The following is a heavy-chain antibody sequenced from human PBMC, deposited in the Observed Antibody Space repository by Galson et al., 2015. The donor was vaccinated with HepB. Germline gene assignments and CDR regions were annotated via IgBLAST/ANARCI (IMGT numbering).Heavy chain of an antibody. D-gene: IGHD4-17*01. V-gene: IGHV3-23*01. CDR3: TTEGTVMGTAGAFDI. J-gene: IGHJ3*02. CDR2: ISGSGGST. Sequence: SLRLSCAASGFTFSSYAMSWVRQAPGKGLEWVSAISGSGGSTYYADSVKGRFTISRDNSKNTLYLQMNSLRAEDTAVYYCTTEGTVMGTAGAFDIWGQGTMVTVSS. CDR1: GFTFSSYA.